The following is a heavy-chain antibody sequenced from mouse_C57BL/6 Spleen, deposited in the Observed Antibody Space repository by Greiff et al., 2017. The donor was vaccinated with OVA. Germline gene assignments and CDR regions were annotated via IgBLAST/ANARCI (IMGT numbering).Heavy chain of an antibody. D-gene: IGHD1-1*01. J-gene: IGHJ3*01. CDR1: GYTFTSYW. Sequence: QVQLQQPGAELVRPGSSVKLSCKASGYTFTSYWMDWVKQRPGQGLEWIGNIYPSDSETNYNQKFKDKATLTVDKSSSTAYMQLSSLTSEDSAVYYCAREGDYYGRSWLAYWGQGTLVTVSA. CDR2: IYPSDSET. CDR3: AREGDYYGRSWLAY. V-gene: IGHV1-61*01.